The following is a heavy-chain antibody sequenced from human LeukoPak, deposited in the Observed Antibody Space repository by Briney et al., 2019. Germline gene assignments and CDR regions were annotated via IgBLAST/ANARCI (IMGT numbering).Heavy chain of an antibody. CDR2: IRSNSDGGTI. CDR3: ATDFYDST. Sequence: GGSLRLSCATSGFTFSNAWMDWVRQAPGKGLEWVGRIRSNSDGGTIDYAAPVKGRFTLSRDDSKTTLYLQMNSLQTEDTAVYYCATDFYDSTWGQGTLVTVSS. CDR1: GFTFSNAW. D-gene: IGHD3-22*01. J-gene: IGHJ4*02. V-gene: IGHV3-15*07.